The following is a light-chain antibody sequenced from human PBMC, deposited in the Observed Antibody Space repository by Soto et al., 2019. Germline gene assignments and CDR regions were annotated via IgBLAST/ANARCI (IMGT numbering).Light chain of an antibody. V-gene: IGKV3-20*01. CDR3: QQYGSSPKT. CDR1: QSVSSSY. J-gene: IGKJ1*01. Sequence: PGERATLSCRASQSVSSSYLAWYQQKPGQAPRLLIYGASSRATGIPDRFSGSGSGTDFTLTISRLEPEDFAVYYCQQYGSSPKTFGQGTKVDIK. CDR2: GAS.